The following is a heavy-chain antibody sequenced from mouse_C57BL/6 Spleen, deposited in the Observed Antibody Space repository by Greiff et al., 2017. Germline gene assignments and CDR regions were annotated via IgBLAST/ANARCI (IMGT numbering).Heavy chain of an antibody. CDR2: ISYDGSN. Sequence: EVQVVESGPGLVKPSQSLSLTCSVTGYSITSGYYWNWIRQFPGNKLEWMGYISYDGSNNYNPSLKNRISITRDTSKNQFFLKLNSVTTEDTATYYCARDRGGSPWFAYWGQGTLVTVSA. CDR1: GYSITSGYY. V-gene: IGHV3-6*01. CDR3: ARDRGGSPWFAY. D-gene: IGHD1-1*01. J-gene: IGHJ3*01.